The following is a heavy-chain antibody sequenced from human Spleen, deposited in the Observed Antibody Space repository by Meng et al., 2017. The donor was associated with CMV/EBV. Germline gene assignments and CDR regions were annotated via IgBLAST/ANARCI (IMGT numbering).Heavy chain of an antibody. CDR3: AKVGEGFTIFGPLDV. J-gene: IGHJ6*02. CDR1: GFTFSNYG. CDR2: IWYDGSNK. Sequence: GESLKISCAASGFTFSNYGMHWVRQAPGKGLEWVAVIWYDGSNKYYADSVKGRFTISRDNSKNTLYLQMNSLRAEDTAVYYCAKVGEGFTIFGPLDVWGQGTTVTVSS. V-gene: IGHV3-33*06. D-gene: IGHD3-3*01.